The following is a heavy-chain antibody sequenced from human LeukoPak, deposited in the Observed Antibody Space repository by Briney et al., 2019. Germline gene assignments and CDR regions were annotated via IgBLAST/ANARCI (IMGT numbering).Heavy chain of an antibody. V-gene: IGHV4-34*01. J-gene: IGHJ4*02. Sequence: SETLSLTCAVYGGSFSGYYWSWIRQPPGKGLEWIGEINHCGSTNYNPSLKSRVTISVDTSKNQFSLKLSSVTAADTAVYYCARRSGWYGNMFDYWGQGTLVTVSS. CDR2: INHCGST. D-gene: IGHD6-19*01. CDR3: ARRSGWYGNMFDY. CDR1: GGSFSGYY.